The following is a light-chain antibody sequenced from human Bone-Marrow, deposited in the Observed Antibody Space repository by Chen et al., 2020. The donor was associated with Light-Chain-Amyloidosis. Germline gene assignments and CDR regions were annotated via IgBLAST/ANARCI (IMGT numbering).Light chain of an antibody. CDR3: QSADSSGTYEVI. CDR1: ELPTNY. Sequence: SYELTPPPSAPLSSRPPASLPSPGDELPTNYAYWYQQKPCQARVLVIHRDTERPSGSSERFSGSSTGTTATLAISGVQAEDEADYHCQSADSSGTYEVIFGGGTKLTVL. J-gene: IGLJ2*01. CDR2: RDT. V-gene: IGLV3-25*03.